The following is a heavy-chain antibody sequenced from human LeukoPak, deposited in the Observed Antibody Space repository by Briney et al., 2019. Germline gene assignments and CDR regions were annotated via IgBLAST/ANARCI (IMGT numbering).Heavy chain of an antibody. J-gene: IGHJ6*02. V-gene: IGHV3-33*01. CDR2: IWYDGSNK. CDR1: GFTFSSYG. Sequence: GGSLRLSCAASGFTFSSYGMHWVRQAPGKGLEWVAVIWYDGSNKYHADSVKGRFTISRDNSKNTLYLQMNSLRAEDTAVYYCARDLSGMDVWGQGTTVTVSS. CDR3: ARDLSGMDV.